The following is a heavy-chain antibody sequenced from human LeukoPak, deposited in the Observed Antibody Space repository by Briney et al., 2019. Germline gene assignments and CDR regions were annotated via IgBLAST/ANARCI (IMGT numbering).Heavy chain of an antibody. CDR3: AKDLSSGYYSMTEYFQH. V-gene: IGHV3-23*01. J-gene: IGHJ1*01. D-gene: IGHD3-22*01. CDR1: GFTFSSYA. CDR2: IGGSGGST. Sequence: GGSLRLSCAASGFTFSSYAMSWVRQAPGKGLEWGSAIGGSGGSTYYADSVKGRFTISRDNSKNTLYLQMNSLRAEDTAVYYCAKDLSSGYYSMTEYFQHWGQGTLVTVSS.